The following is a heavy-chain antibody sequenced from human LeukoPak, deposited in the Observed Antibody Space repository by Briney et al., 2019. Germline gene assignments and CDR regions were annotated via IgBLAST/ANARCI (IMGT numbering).Heavy chain of an antibody. Sequence: ASVKVSCKASGYTFTCYYMHWVRQPPGQGLEWMGFINPNSGGTNYAQKFQGRVTMPREKTIRTAYMERRRLRSEDTAVYYCAREKDFYSGYEMSESRDAFDIWGKGTMVTVSS. V-gene: IGHV1-2*02. CDR3: AREKDFYSGYEMSESRDAFDI. CDR2: INPNSGGT. CDR1: GYTFTCYY. J-gene: IGHJ3*02. D-gene: IGHD5-12*01.